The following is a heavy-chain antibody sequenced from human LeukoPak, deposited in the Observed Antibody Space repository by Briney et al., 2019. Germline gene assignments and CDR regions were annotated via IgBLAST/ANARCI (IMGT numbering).Heavy chain of an antibody. Sequence: PSETLSLTCTVSGGSISSGDYYWSWIRQPPGKGLEWIGYIYYSGSTYYNPSLKSRVTISVDTSKNQFSLKLSSVTAADTAVYYCARISLLEWLSFDYWGQGTLVTVSS. CDR1: GGSISSGDYY. J-gene: IGHJ4*02. CDR3: ARISLLEWLSFDY. CDR2: IYYSGST. D-gene: IGHD3-3*01. V-gene: IGHV4-30-4*08.